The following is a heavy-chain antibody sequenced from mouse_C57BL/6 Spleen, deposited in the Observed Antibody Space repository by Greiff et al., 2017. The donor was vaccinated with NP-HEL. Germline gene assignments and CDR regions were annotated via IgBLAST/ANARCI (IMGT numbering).Heavy chain of an antibody. V-gene: IGHV1-55*01. CDR3: AVGVTTVVADYYAMDY. D-gene: IGHD1-1*01. CDR1: GYTFTSYW. CDR2: IYPGSGST. J-gene: IGHJ4*01. Sequence: VQLQQPGAELVKPGASVQMSCKASGYTFTSYWITWVKQRPGQGLEWIGDIYPGSGSTNYNEKFKSKATLTVDTSSSTAYMQLSSLTSEDSAVYYCAVGVTTVVADYYAMDYWGQGTSVTVSS.